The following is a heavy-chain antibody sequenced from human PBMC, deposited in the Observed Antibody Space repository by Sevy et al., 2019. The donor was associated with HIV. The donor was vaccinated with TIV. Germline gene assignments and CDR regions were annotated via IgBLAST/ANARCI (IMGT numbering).Heavy chain of an antibody. D-gene: IGHD3-22*01. J-gene: IGHJ4*02. V-gene: IGHV4-61*01. CDR2: VYHTGST. CDR1: GVSVSSDTYY. CDR3: AREPYFFDKSGYYWDY. Sequence: SETLSLTCTVSGVSVSSDTYYWSWIRQPPGKGLEWIGYVYHTGSTNYSPSFKSRVTISVDTSKNQFSLRLFSVAPADTTVYYCAREPYFFDKSGYYWDYWGQGALVTVSS.